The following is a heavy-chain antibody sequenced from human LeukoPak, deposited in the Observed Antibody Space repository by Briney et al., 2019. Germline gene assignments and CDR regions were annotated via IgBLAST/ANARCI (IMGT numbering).Heavy chain of an antibody. J-gene: IGHJ6*03. D-gene: IGHD6-19*01. Sequence: SETLSLTCTVSGGSISSYYWSWIRQPAGKGLEWIGRIYTSGSTNYNPSLKSRVTMSVDTSKNQFSLKLSSVTVADTAVYYCARVAGEVYYYYYMDVWGKGTTVTVSS. CDR3: ARVAGEVYYYYYMDV. V-gene: IGHV4-4*07. CDR2: IYTSGST. CDR1: GGSISSYY.